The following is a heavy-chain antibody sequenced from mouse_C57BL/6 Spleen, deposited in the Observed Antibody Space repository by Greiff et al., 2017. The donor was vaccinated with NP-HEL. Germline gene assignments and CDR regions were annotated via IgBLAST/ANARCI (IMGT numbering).Heavy chain of an antibody. J-gene: IGHJ3*01. V-gene: IGHV1-42*01. Sequence: EVQRVESGPELVKPGASVKISCKASGYSFTGYYMNWVKQSPEKSLEWIGEINPSTGGTTYNQKFKAKATLTVDKSSSTAYMQLKSLTSEDSAVYYCASWDAGFADWGQGTLVTVSA. CDR3: ASWDAGFAD. CDR2: INPSTGGT. CDR1: GYSFTGYY. D-gene: IGHD4-1*01.